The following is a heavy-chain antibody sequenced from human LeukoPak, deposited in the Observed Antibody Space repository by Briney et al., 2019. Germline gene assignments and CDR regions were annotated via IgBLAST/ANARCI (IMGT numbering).Heavy chain of an antibody. CDR3: ARVRVAETYYYYYMDV. D-gene: IGHD2-21*01. CDR1: GYTFTGYY. CDR2: INPNSGGT. V-gene: IGHV1-2*02. Sequence: ASVKVSCKASGYTFTGYYMHWVRQAPGQGLEWMGWINPNSGGTNYAQKFQGSVTMTRDTSISTAYMELSRLRSDDTAVYYCARVRVAETYYYYYMDVWGKGTTVTVSS. J-gene: IGHJ6*03.